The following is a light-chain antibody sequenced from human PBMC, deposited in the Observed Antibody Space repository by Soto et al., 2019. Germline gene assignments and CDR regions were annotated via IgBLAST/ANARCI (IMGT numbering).Light chain of an antibody. CDR1: QNVNSNF. J-gene: IGKJ2*01. V-gene: IGKV3-20*01. Sequence: EIVLTQSPDTLSLSPGERATLSCRTSQNVNSNFLAWYQQKPVQAPRLLFYDASTRAAGVPDRFRGGGSGTDLTLTITRLEPEDFAIYYCQQYGRSPLLYAFGQGTRVGVK. CDR2: DAS. CDR3: QQYGRSPLLYA.